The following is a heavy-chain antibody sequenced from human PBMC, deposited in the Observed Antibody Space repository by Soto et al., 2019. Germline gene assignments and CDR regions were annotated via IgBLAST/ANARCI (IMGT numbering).Heavy chain of an antibody. CDR2: TYYSGTT. V-gene: IGHV4-31*02. J-gene: IGHJ4*01. CDR1: GYSMGSGGYY. CDR3: ARTVKPESTLDF. D-gene: IGHD2-15*01. Sequence: TLSLTCTVSGYSMGSGGYYYSWLRQLPGKGLQWIGYTYYSGTTYYNPSLKGRFTISEDSSKNQFFLTVSFVTAADTAVYYCARTVKPESTLDFWGHGTLVTVSS.